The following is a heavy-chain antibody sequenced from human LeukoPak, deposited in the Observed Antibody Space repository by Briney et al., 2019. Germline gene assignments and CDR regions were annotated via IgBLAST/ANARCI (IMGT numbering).Heavy chain of an antibody. CDR1: GFTFSSYE. V-gene: IGHV3-48*03. J-gene: IGHJ4*02. CDR2: ISSSSSTI. Sequence: AGGSLRLSCAASGFTFSSYEMNWVRQAPGKGLEWVSYISSSSSTIYYADSVKGRFTISRDNAKNSLYLQMNSLRAEDTAVYYCASGLSYSSGWSLDYWGQGTLVTVSS. D-gene: IGHD6-19*01. CDR3: ASGLSYSSGWSLDY.